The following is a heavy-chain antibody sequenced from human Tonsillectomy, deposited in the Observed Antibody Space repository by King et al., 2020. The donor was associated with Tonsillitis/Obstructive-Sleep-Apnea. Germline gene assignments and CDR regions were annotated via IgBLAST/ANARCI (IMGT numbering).Heavy chain of an antibody. J-gene: IGHJ5*02. D-gene: IGHD3-3*01. CDR1: GGSVSSGLYY. CDR2: IYYSGST. V-gene: IGHV4-61*01. CDR3: AIGRFLEWLLYPNWFDP. Sequence: VQLQESGPGLVQPSETLSLTCTVSGGSVSSGLYYWRWIRQPPGKGPEWIGYIYYSGSTNYNPSLKSRVTISLDTSKNQFSLKMSSVTAADTAVYYCAIGRFLEWLLYPNWFDPWGQGTLVTVSS.